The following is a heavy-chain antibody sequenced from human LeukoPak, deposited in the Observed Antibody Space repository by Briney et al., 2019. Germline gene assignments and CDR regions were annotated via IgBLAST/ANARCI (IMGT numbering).Heavy chain of an antibody. D-gene: IGHD2-15*01. CDR3: TLETSPYCSGGSCYSDFDY. CDR1: GGSISSYY. V-gene: IGHV4-4*07. CDR2: IYTSGST. J-gene: IGHJ4*02. Sequence: SETLSLTCTVSGGSISSYYWSWLRQPAGKGLEWIGRIYTSGSTNYNPSLKSRVTMSVDTSKNQFSLKLSSVTAADTAVYYCTLETSPYCSGGSCYSDFDYWGQGTLVTVSS.